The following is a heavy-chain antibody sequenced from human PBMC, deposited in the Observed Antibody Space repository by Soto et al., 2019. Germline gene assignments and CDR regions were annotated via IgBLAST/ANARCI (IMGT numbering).Heavy chain of an antibody. CDR1: GGSISSFH. D-gene: IGHD1-26*01. CDR3: ARIVNTLDPWFDP. CDR2: IYNSGST. J-gene: IGHJ5*02. Sequence: SETLSLTCTVSGGSISSFHWSWIRQPPGKGLEWIAYIYNSGSTNYTPSLKSRVTISVDTSRNQFSLKLSSVTAADTAVYYCARIVNTLDPWFDPWGQGTLVTVS. V-gene: IGHV4-59*08.